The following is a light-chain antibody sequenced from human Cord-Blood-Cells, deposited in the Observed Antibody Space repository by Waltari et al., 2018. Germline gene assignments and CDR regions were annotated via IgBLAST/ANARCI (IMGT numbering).Light chain of an antibody. CDR3: QSADSSGTYPV. V-gene: IGLV3-25*03. Sequence: SYELTQPPSVSVSPGQTARITCSGDALPKQYAYWYQQKPGQAPVRVVYKDSERPSGIPARFSGSSSGTTVTLTISGVQAEDEADYYCQSADSSGTYPVFGGGTKLTVL. J-gene: IGLJ2*01. CDR2: KDS. CDR1: ALPKQY.